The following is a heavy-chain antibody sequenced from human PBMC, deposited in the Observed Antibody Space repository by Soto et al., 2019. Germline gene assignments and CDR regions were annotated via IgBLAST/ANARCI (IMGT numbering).Heavy chain of an antibody. D-gene: IGHD3-16*02. CDR2: IWYDGTNT. V-gene: IGHV3-33*01. Sequence: QVQLVESGGGVVQPGWSLRLSCAASGFTFSDYGMHWVRQAPGRGLEWVASIWYDGTNTYYSDSVKGRFTISRDNSKNTLYLQMNSLRVEEMAVYHCARGYDYVWGTYRYHYGMDVWGQGTTVTVSS. CDR3: ARGYDYVWGTYRYHYGMDV. CDR1: GFTFSDYG. J-gene: IGHJ6*02.